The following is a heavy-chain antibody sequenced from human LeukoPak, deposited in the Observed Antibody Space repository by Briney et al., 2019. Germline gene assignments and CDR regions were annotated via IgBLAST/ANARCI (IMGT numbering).Heavy chain of an antibody. CDR1: GFTFSNAW. CDR3: TPADGGYDFWRADYFDY. CDR2: IKSKKDGGTT. J-gene: IGHJ4*02. Sequence: GGSLRLSCAASGFTFSNAWMNWVRQAPGKGLEWVGRIKSKKDGGTTDYAAPVKGRFTISRDGSKNTLYLQMNSLKTEDTAVYYCTPADGGYDFWRADYFDYWGQGTLVTVSS. D-gene: IGHD3-3*01. V-gene: IGHV3-15*01.